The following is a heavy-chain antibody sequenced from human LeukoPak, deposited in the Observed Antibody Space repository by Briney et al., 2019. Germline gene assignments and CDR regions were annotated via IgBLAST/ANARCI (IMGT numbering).Heavy chain of an antibody. CDR2: IYYSGST. D-gene: IGHD3-16*01. CDR1: GGSISSYY. V-gene: IGHV4-59*01. Sequence: SETLSLTCSVSGGSISSYYWSWIRQPPGKGLEWIGYIYYSGSTNYNPSLKSRVTISVDTSKNQFSLKLSSVTAADTAVYYCARESPGLGGAFDIWGQGTMVTVSS. CDR3: ARESPGLGGAFDI. J-gene: IGHJ3*02.